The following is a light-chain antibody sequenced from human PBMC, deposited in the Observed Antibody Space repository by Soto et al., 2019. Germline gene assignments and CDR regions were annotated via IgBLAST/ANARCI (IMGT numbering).Light chain of an antibody. J-gene: IGKJ4*01. Sequence: EIELTQSPATLSLSPGERATLSCRASQYISNYLAWYQQKPGQAPRLLIYDASTRATGIPARFSGSWSGTDFTLTISGLEPEDFAVYYCQQRVTWPGTFGGGTKVEIK. CDR1: QYISNY. CDR2: DAS. CDR3: QQRVTWPGT. V-gene: IGKV3-11*01.